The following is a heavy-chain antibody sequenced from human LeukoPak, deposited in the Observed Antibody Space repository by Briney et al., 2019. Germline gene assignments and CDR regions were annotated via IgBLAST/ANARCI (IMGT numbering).Heavy chain of an antibody. CDR2: INPNTGGT. CDR1: GDSINRYA. V-gene: IGHV1-2*02. D-gene: IGHD4/OR15-4a*01. Sequence: ASVKVSCKASGDSINRYAVSWVRQAPGQGLQWMGWINPNTGGTNYAQKFQGRVTMTRDTSISTAYMELSRLRSDDTAVYYCASGDYGDPPLNYWGQGTLVTVSS. J-gene: IGHJ4*02. CDR3: ASGDYGDPPLNY.